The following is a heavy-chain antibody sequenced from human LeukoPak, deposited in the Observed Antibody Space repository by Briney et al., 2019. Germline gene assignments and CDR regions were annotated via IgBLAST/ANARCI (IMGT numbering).Heavy chain of an antibody. Sequence: SETLSLTCAVSSYSISSISYWGWIRQPPGKGLGWIGTIYHSGTTYYNPSLKSRLTISVATSKNQFSLRLSSVTAADTAVYYCARVKAKLVRGYSGQDIDYWGQGTLVTVSS. V-gene: IGHV4-38-2*01. CDR3: ARVKAKLVRGYSGQDIDY. J-gene: IGHJ4*02. CDR2: IYHSGTT. D-gene: IGHD5-12*01. CDR1: SYSISSISY.